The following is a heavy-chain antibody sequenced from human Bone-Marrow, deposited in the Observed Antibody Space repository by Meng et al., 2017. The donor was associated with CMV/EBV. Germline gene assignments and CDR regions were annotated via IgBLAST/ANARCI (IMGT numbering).Heavy chain of an antibody. CDR3: ARDKTPYYGGNSGVDY. D-gene: IGHD4-23*01. CDR1: GYTFTSYD. CDR2: ISAYNGNT. Sequence: ASVKVSCKASGYTFTSYDINWVRQATGQGLEWMGWISAYNGNTNYAQKLQGRVTMTTDTSTSTAYMELRSLRSDDTAVYYCARDKTPYYGGNSGVDYWGQGTLVTVS. J-gene: IGHJ4*02. V-gene: IGHV1-18*01.